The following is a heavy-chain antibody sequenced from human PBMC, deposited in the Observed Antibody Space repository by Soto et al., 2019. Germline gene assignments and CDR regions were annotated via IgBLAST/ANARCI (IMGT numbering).Heavy chain of an antibody. V-gene: IGHV4-59*01. CDR3: ARDRLASTNWPEA. CDR2: ISSSGST. CDR1: GDSISGYF. J-gene: IGHJ5*02. D-gene: IGHD3-3*02. Sequence: PSETLSLTCTVYGDSISGYFWSWIRQPPGKGLEWIGSISSSGSTNYNPPFKSRLTMSMDTSKNQFSLRLTSVTAADTAVYYCARDRLASTNWPEAWGQGTLVTVSS.